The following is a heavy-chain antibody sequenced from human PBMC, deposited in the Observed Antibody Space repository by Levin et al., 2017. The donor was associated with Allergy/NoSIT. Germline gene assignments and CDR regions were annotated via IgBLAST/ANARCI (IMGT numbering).Heavy chain of an antibody. Sequence: SETLSLTCTVSGGSISSGSYYWSWIRQPAGKGLEWIGRIYTSGSTNYNPSLKSRVTISLDTSKNQFSLKLSSVTAADTAVYYCARSHHYGSGSYLNNMDVWGKGTTVTVSS. CDR1: GGSISSGSYY. J-gene: IGHJ6*03. D-gene: IGHD3-10*01. CDR3: ARSHHYGSGSYLNNMDV. CDR2: IYTSGST. V-gene: IGHV4-61*02.